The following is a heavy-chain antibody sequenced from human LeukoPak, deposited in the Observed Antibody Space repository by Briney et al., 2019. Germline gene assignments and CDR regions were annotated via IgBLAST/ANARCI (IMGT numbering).Heavy chain of an antibody. CDR2: VYFSGTT. V-gene: IGHV4-59*01. CDR1: GGSISSYY. J-gene: IGHJ4*02. CDR3: ARLNGYITDY. D-gene: IGHD5-24*01. Sequence: SETLSLTCTVSGGSISSYYWSWIRQPPGKGLEWIGYVYFSGTTDYNPSLKSRVTMSVDTSQRQFSLRLSSVTTADTAVYYCARLNGYITDYWGQGTPVTVSS.